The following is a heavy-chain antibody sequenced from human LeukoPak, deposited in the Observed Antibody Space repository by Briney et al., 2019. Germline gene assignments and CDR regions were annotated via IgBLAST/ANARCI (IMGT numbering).Heavy chain of an antibody. V-gene: IGHV3-30*18. D-gene: IGHD3-9*01. J-gene: IGHJ4*02. CDR1: GFTFSSDG. CDR2: ISYDGSNK. CDR3: AKGTYYDILTGPPHLFDY. Sequence: GGSLTLSCAASGFTFSSDGLHWGCQAPGKGLEWVAVISYDGSNKYYSDSVKGRFTISRDNSKNTLYLQMNSLRAADTAVYYCAKGTYYDILTGPPHLFDYWGQGPLVPVSS.